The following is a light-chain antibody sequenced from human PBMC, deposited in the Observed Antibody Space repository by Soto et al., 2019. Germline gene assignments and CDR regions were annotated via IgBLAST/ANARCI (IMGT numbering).Light chain of an antibody. CDR3: ASWDDSLNGPVV. J-gene: IGLJ2*01. Sequence: QSVLTQPPSASGTPGQRVTISCSGSTSNIGSNAVTWYQQLPGTAPKLLIHTSNQRPSGVPDRFSGSKSGTPASLAISGLQSEDEADYYCASWDDSLNGPVVFGGGTKLTVL. CDR1: TSNIGSNA. V-gene: IGLV1-44*01. CDR2: TSN.